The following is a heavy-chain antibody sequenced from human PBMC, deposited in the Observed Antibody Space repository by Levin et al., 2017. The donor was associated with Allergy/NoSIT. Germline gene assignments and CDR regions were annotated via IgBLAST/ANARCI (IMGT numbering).Heavy chain of an antibody. V-gene: IGHV1-18*01. D-gene: IGHD2-2*01. CDR1: GYTFDTHAYG. J-gene: IGHJ3*02. CDR3: AREAMQTDAFDI. Sequence: ASVKVSCKASGYTFDTHAYGILWVRQAPGQGLEWMGWVSGDNDDTSYAQKFQGRVTVTTDSSTNTAYMELRNLRSDDSAVYYCAREAMQTDAFDIWGQGTMINVSS. CDR2: VSGDNDDT.